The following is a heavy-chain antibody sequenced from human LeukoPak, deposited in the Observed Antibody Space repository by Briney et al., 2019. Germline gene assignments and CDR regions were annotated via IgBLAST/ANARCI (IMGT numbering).Heavy chain of an antibody. Sequence: ASVKVSCKASGYTFTGYYMHWVRQAPGQGLEWMGWINPNSGGTNYAQKFQGRVTMTRDTSISTAYMELSRLRSDDTAVYYCERDGSGYSYGYEDYWGQGTLVTVSS. CDR3: ERDGSGYSYGYEDY. CDR1: GYTFTGYY. CDR2: INPNSGGT. V-gene: IGHV1-2*02. J-gene: IGHJ4*02. D-gene: IGHD5-18*01.